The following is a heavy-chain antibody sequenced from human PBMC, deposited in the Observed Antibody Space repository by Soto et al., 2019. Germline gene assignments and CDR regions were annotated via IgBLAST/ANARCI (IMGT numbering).Heavy chain of an antibody. D-gene: IGHD2-2*01. V-gene: IGHV1-46*01. CDR3: ARDMGRRYCSSTSCYFPFDP. J-gene: IGHJ5*02. Sequence: ASVKVSCKASGYTFTSYYMHWVRQAPGQGLEWMGIINPSGGSTSYAQKFQGRVTMTRDTSTSTVYMELSSLRSEDTAVYYCARDMGRRYCSSTSCYFPFDPWGQGTLVTVS. CDR2: INPSGGST. CDR1: GYTFTSYY.